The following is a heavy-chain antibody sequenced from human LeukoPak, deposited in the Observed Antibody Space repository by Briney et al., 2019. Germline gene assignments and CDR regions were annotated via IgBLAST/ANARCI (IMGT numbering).Heavy chain of an antibody. CDR1: GFTFSSYG. CDR3: AKAPQSGPQLVGPIDY. D-gene: IGHD6-6*01. Sequence: PGGSLRLSCAASGFTFSSYGMHWVRQAPGKGLEWVAVIWYDGSNKYYADSVKGRFTISRDNSKNTLYLQMNSLRAEDTAVYYCAKAPQSGPQLVGPIDYWGQGTLVTVSS. CDR2: IWYDGSNK. J-gene: IGHJ4*02. V-gene: IGHV3-33*06.